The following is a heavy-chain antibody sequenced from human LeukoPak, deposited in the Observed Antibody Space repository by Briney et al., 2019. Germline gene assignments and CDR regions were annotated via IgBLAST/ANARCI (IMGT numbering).Heavy chain of an antibody. CDR2: IYYSGST. V-gene: IGHV4-39*07. J-gene: IGHJ6*03. CDR1: GGSISSSSYY. D-gene: IGHD6-6*01. CDR3: ARERQASPSEQLVWNYYYYYYMDV. Sequence: PSETLSLTCTVSGGSISSSSYYWGWIRQPPGKGLEWIGSIYYSGSTYYNPSLKSRVTISVDTSKNQFSLKLSSVTAADTAVYYCARERQASPSEQLVWNYYYYYYMDVWGKGTTVTVSS.